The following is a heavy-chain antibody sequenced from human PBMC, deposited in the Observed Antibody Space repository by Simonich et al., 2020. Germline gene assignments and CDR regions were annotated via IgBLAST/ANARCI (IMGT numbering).Heavy chain of an antibody. D-gene: IGHD2-15*01. Sequence: QVQLVQSGAEVKKPGASVKVSCKASGYNFTSYGISWVGQAPGQGLEWMGLISAYNGNTNYAQKLQGRATMTTDTSTSTASMELRSLRSDDTAVYYCARASRGTWWYYYFDYWGQGTLVTVSS. CDR2: ISAYNGNT. CDR3: ARASRGTWWYYYFDY. V-gene: IGHV1-18*01. J-gene: IGHJ4*02. CDR1: GYNFTSYG.